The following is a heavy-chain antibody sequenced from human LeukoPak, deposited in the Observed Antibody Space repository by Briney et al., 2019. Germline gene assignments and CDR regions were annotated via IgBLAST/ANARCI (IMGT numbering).Heavy chain of an antibody. V-gene: IGHV1-69*05. CDR2: IIPIFGTA. D-gene: IGHD3-22*01. J-gene: IGHJ6*03. Sequence: GASVKVSCKASGGTFSSYAISWVRQAPGQGLEWMGRIIPIFGTANYAQKFQGRVTITTDESTSTAYMELSSLRSEDTAVYYCARASPEGYYDSKPYYYYYYYMDVWGKGTTVTVSS. CDR1: GGTFSSYA. CDR3: ARASPEGYYDSKPYYYYYYYMDV.